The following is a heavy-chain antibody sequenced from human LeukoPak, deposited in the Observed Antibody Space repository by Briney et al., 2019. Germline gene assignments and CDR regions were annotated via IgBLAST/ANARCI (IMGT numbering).Heavy chain of an antibody. D-gene: IGHD3-10*01. V-gene: IGHV4-39*07. CDR1: GGSISSSSYY. Sequence: SETLSLTCTVSGGSISSSSYYWGWIRQPPGKGLEWIGSIYYSGSTYYNPSLKSRVTISVDTSKNQFSLKLSSVTAADTAVYYCARDPSGRYFDLWGRGTLVTVSS. CDR2: IYYSGST. CDR3: ARDPSGRYFDL. J-gene: IGHJ2*01.